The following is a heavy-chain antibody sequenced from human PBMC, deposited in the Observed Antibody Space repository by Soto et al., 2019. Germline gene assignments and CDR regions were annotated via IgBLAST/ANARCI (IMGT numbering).Heavy chain of an antibody. Sequence: GGSLRLSCAASGFTFSNAWISWIRQAPRKGLEWVGRIKSKTDGGTTDFAAPVRGRFAISRDDSKNMVYMQMNSLKTEDTAVYYCTTDSYITMIVLRFDYWGHGTLVTVS. J-gene: IGHJ4*01. CDR1: GFTFSNAW. V-gene: IGHV3-15*05. CDR3: TTDSYITMIVLRFDY. CDR2: IKSKTDGGTT. D-gene: IGHD3-22*01.